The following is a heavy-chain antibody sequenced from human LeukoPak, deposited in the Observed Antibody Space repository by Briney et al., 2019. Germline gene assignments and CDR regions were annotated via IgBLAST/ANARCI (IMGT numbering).Heavy chain of an antibody. CDR3: TTALGL. CDR1: GFTFSNAW. CDR2: IKSKTDGETT. V-gene: IGHV3-15*01. Sequence: PGGSLRLSCAASGFTFSNAWMSWVRQAPGKGLEWVGRIKSKTDGETTDYAAPVKGRFTISRDDSKNTLYLQMNSLKTEDTAVYYCTTALGLWGQGTLVTVSS. J-gene: IGHJ4*02.